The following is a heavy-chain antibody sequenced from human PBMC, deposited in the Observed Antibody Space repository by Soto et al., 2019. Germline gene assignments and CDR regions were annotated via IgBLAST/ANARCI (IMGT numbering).Heavy chain of an antibody. J-gene: IGHJ4*02. CDR2: IYYSGST. D-gene: IGHD5-18*01. CDR3: ARHLDSYGYWYIDY. Sequence: SETLSLTCTVSGGSISSYYWSWIRQPPGKGLEWIGYIYYSGSTNYNPSLKSRVTISVDTSKNQFSLKLSSVTAADTAVYYCARHLDSYGYWYIDYWGQGTLVTVSS. CDR1: GGSISSYY. V-gene: IGHV4-59*08.